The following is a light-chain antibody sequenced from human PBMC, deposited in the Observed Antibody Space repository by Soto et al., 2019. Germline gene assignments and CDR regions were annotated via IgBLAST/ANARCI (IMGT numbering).Light chain of an antibody. CDR2: EVV. CDR1: KNGIGVYAS. CDR3: KSYAGSNTDV. Sequence: QTVLTQPPPASGSPGQSVTISCTGTKNGIGVYASVSWYQHHPGKAPSLVIYEVVQRPSGVPDRFSGSKSGNTASLTVSGLQAADEADYFCKSYAGSNTDVFGSGTTVNVL. V-gene: IGLV2-8*01. J-gene: IGLJ1*01.